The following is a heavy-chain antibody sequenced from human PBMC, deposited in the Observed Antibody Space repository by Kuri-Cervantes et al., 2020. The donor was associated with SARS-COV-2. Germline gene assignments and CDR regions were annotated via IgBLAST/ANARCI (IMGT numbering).Heavy chain of an antibody. CDR3: ATGPLDY. CDR1: GFAVSSNY. Sequence: GGSLRLSCAASGFAVSSNYMSWVRQAPGKGLGWVGRIYSESDAAQYAAPDGGTTDYAAPMKDRFIISRDDSKNTLFLQMNFLQTEDTAVYYCATGPLDYWGHGTLVTVSS. J-gene: IGHJ4*01. CDR2: IYSESDAAQYAAPDGGTT. V-gene: IGHV3-15*01.